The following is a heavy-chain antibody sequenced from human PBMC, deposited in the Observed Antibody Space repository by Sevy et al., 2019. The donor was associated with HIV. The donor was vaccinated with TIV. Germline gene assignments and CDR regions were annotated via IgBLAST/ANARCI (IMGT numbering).Heavy chain of an antibody. V-gene: IGHV1-69*13. CDR1: GGTFSSYA. D-gene: IGHD4-17*01. J-gene: IGHJ3*02. CDR2: IIPIFGTA. CDR3: ARETTVTTFPAFDI. Sequence: ASVKVSCKASGGTFSSYAISWVRQALGQGLEWMGGIIPIFGTANYAQKFQGRVTITADESTSTAYMELSSLRSEDTAVYYCARETTVTTFPAFDIWGQGTMVTVSS.